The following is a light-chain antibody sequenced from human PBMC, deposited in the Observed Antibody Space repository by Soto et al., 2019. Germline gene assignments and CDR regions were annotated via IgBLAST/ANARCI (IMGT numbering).Light chain of an antibody. CDR2: DAS. CDR3: QQFGNSPWT. J-gene: IGKJ1*01. Sequence: EVVLTQSPATLSLSPGERATLSCRASQSVSTFLAWYQQKPGQAPRLLIYDASNRATGIPARISGSGSGTDFTLTISRLEPEDFAVYFCQQFGNSPWTFGQGTKVDIK. CDR1: QSVSTF. V-gene: IGKV3-11*01.